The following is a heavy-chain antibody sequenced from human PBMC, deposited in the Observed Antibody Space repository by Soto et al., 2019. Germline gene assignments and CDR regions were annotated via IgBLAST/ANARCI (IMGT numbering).Heavy chain of an antibody. V-gene: IGHV4-31*03. D-gene: IGHD4-17*01. CDR2: IYYSGST. CDR3: ARTYGDYKKSAFDI. CDR1: GGSISSGGYY. Sequence: PSETLSLTCTVSGGSISSGGYYWSWIRQHPWNGLEWIGYIYYSGSTYYNPSLKSRVTISVDTSKNQFSLKLSSVTAADTAVYYCARTYGDYKKSAFDIWGQGTMVTVSS. J-gene: IGHJ3*02.